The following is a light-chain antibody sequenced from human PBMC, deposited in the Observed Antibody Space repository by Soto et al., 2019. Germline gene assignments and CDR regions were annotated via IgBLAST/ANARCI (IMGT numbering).Light chain of an antibody. J-gene: IGKJ2*01. CDR1: QSLYNSNNLNY. CDR2: WAS. V-gene: IGKV4-1*01. Sequence: IVMTQSPDSQAVSLGERATINCKSSQSLYNSNNLNYLAWYQQKPGQPPKLLLYWASTRESGVPDRFSGSGSGTDFTLTISSLQAADVAVYYCQQYHSNPSTFGQGTKLEIK. CDR3: QQYHSNPST.